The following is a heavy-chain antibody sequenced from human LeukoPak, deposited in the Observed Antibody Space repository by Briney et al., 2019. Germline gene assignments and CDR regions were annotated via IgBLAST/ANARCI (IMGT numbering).Heavy chain of an antibody. CDR3: ARSFRYYYDSSGESRDYYYMDV. D-gene: IGHD3-22*01. CDR2: IYYSGST. CDR1: GGSISSGGYY. V-gene: IGHV4-31*03. J-gene: IGHJ6*03. Sequence: PSETLSLTCTVSGGSISSGGYYWSWIRQHPGKGLEWIGYIYYSGSTYYNPSLKSRVTISVDTSKNQFSLKLSSVTATDTAVYYCARSFRYYYDSSGESRDYYYMDVWGKGTTVTVSS.